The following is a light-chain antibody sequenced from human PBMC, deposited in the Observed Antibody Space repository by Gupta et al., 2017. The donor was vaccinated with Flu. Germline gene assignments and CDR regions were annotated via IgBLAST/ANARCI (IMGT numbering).Light chain of an antibody. J-gene: IGKJ3*01. CDR2: DSS. CDR1: QSVSGN. Sequence: VTLSVSPGERATLYCRASQSVSGNLAWYQKKPGQAPRLLIYDSSTRDTGIPARFSGSGSGTEFTLTISSLQSEDFAVYYCQQYNNWPPFTFGHGTKVDIK. CDR3: QQYNNWPPFT. V-gene: IGKV3-15*01.